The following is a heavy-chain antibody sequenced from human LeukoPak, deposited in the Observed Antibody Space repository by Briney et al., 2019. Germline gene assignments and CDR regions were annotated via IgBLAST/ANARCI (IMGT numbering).Heavy chain of an antibody. CDR3: AKDPATGIAVAGPDY. CDR1: GFTFSSYG. V-gene: IGHV3-33*06. D-gene: IGHD6-19*01. J-gene: IGHJ4*02. CDR2: IWYDGSNK. Sequence: PGGSLRLSCAASGFTFSSYGMHWVRQAPGKGLEWVAVIWYDGSNKYYADSVKGRFTISRDNSKNTLYLQMNSLRAEDTAVYYCAKDPATGIAVAGPDYWGQGTLVTVSS.